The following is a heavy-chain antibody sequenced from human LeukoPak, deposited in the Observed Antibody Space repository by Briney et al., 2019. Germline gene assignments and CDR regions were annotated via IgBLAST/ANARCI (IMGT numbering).Heavy chain of an antibody. CDR3: ARRNRVAIIDY. V-gene: IGHV5-10-1*01. D-gene: IGHD3-3*01. Sequence: GESLKISCAGSGYSFTSYWITWVRQMPGKLLELMGSIDHSDSYTKYSPSFQGHVTISADKSISTVYRQWSSLKASDTAMYYCARRNRVAIIDYWGQGTLVTVSS. CDR1: GYSFTSYW. CDR2: IDHSDSYT. J-gene: IGHJ4*02.